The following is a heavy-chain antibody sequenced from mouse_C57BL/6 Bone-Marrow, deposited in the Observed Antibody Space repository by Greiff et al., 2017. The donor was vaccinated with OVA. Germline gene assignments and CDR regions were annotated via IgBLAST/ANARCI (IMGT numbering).Heavy chain of an antibody. CDR2: INPSNGGT. Sequence: QVQLQQSGTELVKPGASVKLSCKASGYTFTSYWMHWVKQRPGQGLEWIGNINPSNGGTNYNEKFKSKATLTVDKSSSTAYMQLSSLTSEDSAVYYCARSSSYYGSSYWYFDVWGTGTTVTVSS. V-gene: IGHV1-53*01. J-gene: IGHJ1*03. CDR3: ARSSSYYGSSYWYFDV. D-gene: IGHD1-1*01. CDR1: GYTFTSYW.